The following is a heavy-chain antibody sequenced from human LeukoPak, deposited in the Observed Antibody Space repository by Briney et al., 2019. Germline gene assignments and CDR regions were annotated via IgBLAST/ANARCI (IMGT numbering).Heavy chain of an antibody. Sequence: PSETLSLTCTVSGGSISSGDYYWSWIRQPPGKGPEWIGYIYYSGSTYYSPSLKSRVTISVDTSKNQFSLKLSSVTAADTAVYYCARAAAGTSEYFQHWGQGTLVTVSS. D-gene: IGHD6-13*01. V-gene: IGHV4-30-4*01. CDR1: GGSISSGDYY. CDR3: ARAAAGTSEYFQH. CDR2: IYYSGST. J-gene: IGHJ1*01.